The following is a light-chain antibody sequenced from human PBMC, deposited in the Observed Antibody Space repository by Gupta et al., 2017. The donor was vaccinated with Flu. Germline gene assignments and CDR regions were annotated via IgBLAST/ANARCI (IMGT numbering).Light chain of an antibody. Sequence: GQTAKITCSGDAFPKQYASWYQQKPGQAPVLVIYKDTERPSGIPERLSASSSGTTVTLTISGVQAEDEADYYCQSADNSGTYVLFGGGTKLTVL. J-gene: IGLJ2*01. CDR3: QSADNSGTYVL. CDR2: KDT. CDR1: AFPKQY. V-gene: IGLV3-25*03.